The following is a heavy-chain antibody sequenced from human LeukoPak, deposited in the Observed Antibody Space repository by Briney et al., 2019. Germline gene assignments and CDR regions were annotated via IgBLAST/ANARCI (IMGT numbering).Heavy chain of an antibody. CDR1: GGSFSGYY. Sequence: SETLSLTCAVYGGSFSGYYWSWIRQPAGKGLEWIGRIYTSGSTNYNPSLKSRVTMSVDTSKNQFSLKLSSVTAADTAVYYCAREPLWFGEFHYYYYYYMDVWGKGTTVTISS. V-gene: IGHV4-4*07. D-gene: IGHD3-10*01. CDR3: AREPLWFGEFHYYYYYYMDV. J-gene: IGHJ6*03. CDR2: IYTSGST.